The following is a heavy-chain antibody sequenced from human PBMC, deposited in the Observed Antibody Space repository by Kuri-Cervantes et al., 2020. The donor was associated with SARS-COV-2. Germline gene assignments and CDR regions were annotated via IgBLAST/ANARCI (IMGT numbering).Heavy chain of an antibody. CDR3: ARGVPVRGSIPVGAGTFDY. CDR1: GGSISSSSYY. Sequence: SETLSLTCTVSGGSISSSSYYWGWIRQPPGKGLEWIGSIYYTGNTYYSASLKSRVTMSVDTSKNQFSLKLSSVTAADTAVYYCARGVPVRGSIPVGAGTFDYWGQGTLVTVSS. CDR2: IYYTGNT. D-gene: IGHD3-16*01. V-gene: IGHV4-39*07. J-gene: IGHJ4*02.